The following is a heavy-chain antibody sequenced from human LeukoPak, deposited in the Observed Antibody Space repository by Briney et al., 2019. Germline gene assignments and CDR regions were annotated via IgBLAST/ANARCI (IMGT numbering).Heavy chain of an antibody. J-gene: IGHJ4*02. V-gene: IGHV4-39*07. CDR2: IYYSGST. D-gene: IGHD6-13*01. CDR1: GGSISSSSYY. Sequence: SQTLSLTCTVSGGSISSSSYYWGWIRQPPGKGLEWIGSIYYSGSTYYNPSLKSRVTISVDTSKNQFSLKLSSVTAADTAVYYCARDLVVAAAVEPEDYWGQGTLVTVSS. CDR3: ARDLVVAAAVEPEDY.